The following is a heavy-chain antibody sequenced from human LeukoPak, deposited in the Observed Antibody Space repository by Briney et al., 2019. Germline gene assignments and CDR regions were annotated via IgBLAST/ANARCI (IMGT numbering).Heavy chain of an antibody. Sequence: SETLSLTCAVYGGSFSGYYWSWIRQPPGKGLEWIGEINHSGSTNYNPSLKSRVTISVDTSKNQFSLKLSSVTAADTAVYYCARGLRRRWLDPWGQGTLVTVSS. CDR2: INHSGST. V-gene: IGHV4-34*01. J-gene: IGHJ5*02. CDR1: GGSFSGYY. CDR3: ARGLRRRWLDP.